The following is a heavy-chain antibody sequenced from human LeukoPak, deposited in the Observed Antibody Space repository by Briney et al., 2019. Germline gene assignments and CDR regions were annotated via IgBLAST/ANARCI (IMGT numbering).Heavy chain of an antibody. D-gene: IGHD6-19*01. Sequence: ASVKVSCKASGYTFTSYYMHWVRQAPGQGLEWMGRINPHTGGTHFAQKFKGRVTMTRDTSSTTVYMELNRLISDDTALYYCARDRGSGWYNVDYWGLGTLVTVSS. CDR1: GYTFTSYY. CDR3: ARDRGSGWYNVDY. V-gene: IGHV1-2*06. CDR2: INPHTGGT. J-gene: IGHJ4*02.